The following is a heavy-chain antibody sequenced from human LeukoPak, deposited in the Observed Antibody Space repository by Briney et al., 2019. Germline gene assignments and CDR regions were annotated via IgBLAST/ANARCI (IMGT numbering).Heavy chain of an antibody. CDR2: INHSGST. V-gene: IGHV4-34*01. CDR1: GGSLSGYY. D-gene: IGHD6-6*01. CDR3: ARGPFAARPPNYYMDV. J-gene: IGHJ6*03. Sequence: PSETLSLTCAVYGGSLSGYYWSWIRQPPGKGLEWIGEINHSGSTNDNPSLKSRVTISVDTSKSQFSLKLKSVIAADTAVYYCARGPFAARPPNYYMDVWGKGNTVTVSS.